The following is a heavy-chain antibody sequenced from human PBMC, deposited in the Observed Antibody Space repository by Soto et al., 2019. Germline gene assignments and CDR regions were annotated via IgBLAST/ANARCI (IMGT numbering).Heavy chain of an antibody. CDR3: ARGDSTDCSNGVCTFFYNHDMDV. D-gene: IGHD2-8*01. V-gene: IGHV1-2*04. Sequence: GASVKVSCKASGYSFTDYHIHWVRQAPGQGLEWLGRINPKSGGTSTAQKFQGWVTMTTDTSISTASMELTRLTSDDTAIYYCARGDSTDCSNGVCTFFYNHDMDVWGQGTTVTVSS. CDR2: INPKSGGT. J-gene: IGHJ6*02. CDR1: GYSFTDYH.